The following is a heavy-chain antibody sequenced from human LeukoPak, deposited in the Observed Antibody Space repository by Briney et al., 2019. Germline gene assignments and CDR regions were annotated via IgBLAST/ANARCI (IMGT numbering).Heavy chain of an antibody. Sequence: PGGSLRLSCAASGVTFDDSAMHWVRQNPGKGLEWVSGISWNSGSIGYADSVKGRFTISRDNAQNSLHLQMNSLKTEDTALYLCVQRSGGWVVSASEYFQHWGQGTLVTVSS. D-gene: IGHD2-21*01. CDR3: VQRSGGWVVSASEYFQH. CDR2: ISWNSGSI. V-gene: IGHV3-9*01. CDR1: GVTFDDSA. J-gene: IGHJ1*01.